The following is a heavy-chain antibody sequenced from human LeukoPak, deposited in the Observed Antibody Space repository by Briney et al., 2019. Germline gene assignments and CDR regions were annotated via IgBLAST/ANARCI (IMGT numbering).Heavy chain of an antibody. J-gene: IGHJ4*02. CDR3: AKGGRYFDWLDY. Sequence: SCKASGGTFSTYAMSWVRQAPGKGLEWVSALSGSGGSAYYADSVKGRFTISRDNSKNTLYLQMNSLRAEDTAVYYCAKGGRYFDWLDYWGQGTLVTVSS. V-gene: IGHV3-23*01. CDR2: LSGSGGSA. CDR1: GGTFSTYA. D-gene: IGHD3-9*01.